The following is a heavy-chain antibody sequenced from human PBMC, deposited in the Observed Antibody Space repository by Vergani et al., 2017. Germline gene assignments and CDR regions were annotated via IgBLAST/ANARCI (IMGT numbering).Heavy chain of an antibody. CDR2: IKQDGSEK. D-gene: IGHD6-13*01. CDR3: ARGQQLEYYYYYGMDV. CDR1: GFTFSSYW. V-gene: IGHV3-7*01. J-gene: IGHJ6*02. Sequence: EVQLVESGGGLVQPGGSLRLSCAASGFTFSSYWMHWVRQAPGKGLEWVANIKQDGSEKYYVDSVKGRFTISRDNAKNSLYLQMNSLRAEDTAVYYCARGQQLEYYYYYGMDVWGQGTTVTVSS.